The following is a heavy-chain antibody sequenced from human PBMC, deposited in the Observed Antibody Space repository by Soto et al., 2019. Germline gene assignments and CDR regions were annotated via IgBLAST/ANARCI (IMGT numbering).Heavy chain of an antibody. CDR1: GYTFSDYY. CDR2: IDPRNGGT. Sequence: SSVKVSCEASGYTFSDYYIHWVRQAPGQGLESMGWIDPRNGGTKYAQKFQDRFSMTTDTSTSTASMELRRLRSDDTAVFFCARVRYRNVLKAWCQGTFVSV. D-gene: IGHD2-2*01. CDR3: ARVRYRNVLKA. J-gene: IGHJ4*02. V-gene: IGHV1-2*02.